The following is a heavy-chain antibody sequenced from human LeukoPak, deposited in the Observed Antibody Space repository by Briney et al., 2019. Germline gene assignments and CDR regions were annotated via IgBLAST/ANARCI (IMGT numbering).Heavy chain of an antibody. CDR2: IYHSENT. V-gene: IGHV4-38-2*02. D-gene: IGHD4-17*01. CDR1: GYSISSGYY. J-gene: IGHJ4*02. CDR3: AGYHAYGVTTPPLGY. Sequence: SETLSLTCTVSGYSISSGYYWGWIRQPPGKGLEWIGSIYHSENTYYNPSLKSRVTISVDTSKNQFSLKLSSVTAADTAVYYCAGYHAYGVTTPPLGYWGQGILVTVSS.